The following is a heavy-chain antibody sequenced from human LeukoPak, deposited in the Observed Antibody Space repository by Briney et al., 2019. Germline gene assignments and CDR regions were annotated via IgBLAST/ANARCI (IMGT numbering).Heavy chain of an antibody. V-gene: IGHV3-7*04. J-gene: IGHJ6*03. Sequence: GGSLRLSCAASGFTFSSYWMSWVRQAPGKGLERVANIKQDGSEKYYVDSVKGRFTISRDNAKNSLYLQMNSLRAEDTAVYYCARGLYSSSWRDYYYYYMDVWGKGTTVTISS. CDR1: GFTFSSYW. CDR2: IKQDGSEK. CDR3: ARGLYSSSWRDYYYYYMDV. D-gene: IGHD6-13*01.